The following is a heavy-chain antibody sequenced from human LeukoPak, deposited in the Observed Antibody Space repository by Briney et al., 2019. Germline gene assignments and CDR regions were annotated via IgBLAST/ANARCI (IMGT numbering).Heavy chain of an antibody. CDR1: GYTFTSYG. CDR3: TRGTKMYDSSGYYPWWGMDV. CDR2: ISAYNGNT. D-gene: IGHD3-22*01. V-gene: IGHV1-18*01. Sequence: ASVKVSCKASGYTFTSYGISWVRQAPGQGLEWMGWISAYNGNTNYAQKLQGRVTMTTDTSTSTAYMELRSLRSDDTAVYYCTRGTKMYDSSGYYPWWGMDVWGQGTTVTVSS. J-gene: IGHJ6*02.